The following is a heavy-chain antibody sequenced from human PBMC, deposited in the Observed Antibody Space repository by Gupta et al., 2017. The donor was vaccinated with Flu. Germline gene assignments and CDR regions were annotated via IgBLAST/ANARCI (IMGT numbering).Heavy chain of an antibody. CDR1: GFTFSRYA. D-gene: IGHD3-9*01. Sequence: EVQLLESGGGLVQPGGSLRLSCAASGFTFSRYAMSWVRQAPGKGLEWVSAISGSGGSTYYADSVKGRFTISRDNSKNTLYLQMNSLRAEDTAVYYCAKDGYDILTGSDYWGQGTLVTVSS. J-gene: IGHJ4*02. CDR3: AKDGYDILTGSDY. V-gene: IGHV3-23*01. CDR2: ISGSGGST.